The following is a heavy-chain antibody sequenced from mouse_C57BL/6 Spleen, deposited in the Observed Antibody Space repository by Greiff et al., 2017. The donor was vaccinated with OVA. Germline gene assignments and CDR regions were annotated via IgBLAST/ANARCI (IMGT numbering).Heavy chain of an antibody. CDR1: GFTFSDYG. CDR2: ISSGSSTI. J-gene: IGHJ2*01. D-gene: IGHD3-2*02. Sequence: EVQLVESGGGLVKPGGSLKLSCAASGFTFSDYGMHWVRQAPEKGLEWVAYISSGSSTIYYADTVKGRFTISRDNAKNTLFLQMTSLRSEDTAMYYCAREGQLRLPLYFDYWGQGTTLTVSS. V-gene: IGHV5-17*01. CDR3: AREGQLRLPLYFDY.